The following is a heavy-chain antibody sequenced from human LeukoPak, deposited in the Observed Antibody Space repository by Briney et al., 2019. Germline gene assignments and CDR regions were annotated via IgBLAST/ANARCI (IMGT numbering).Heavy chain of an antibody. CDR1: GYSFNTYW. V-gene: IGHV5-51*01. J-gene: IGHJ4*02. CDR3: ARLPRYSSPYHDY. Sequence: GESLKISCRGSGYSFNTYWIGWVRQMPGKGLEWMGIIYPGDSDTRYSPSFQGQVTISADKSISTAYLQWSSLKASDTAMYYCARLPRYSSPYHDYWGQGTLVTVSS. CDR2: IYPGDSDT. D-gene: IGHD6-19*01.